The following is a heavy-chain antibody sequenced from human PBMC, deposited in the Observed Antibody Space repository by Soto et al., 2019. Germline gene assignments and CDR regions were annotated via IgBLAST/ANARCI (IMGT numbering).Heavy chain of an antibody. CDR2: MSYDGTNE. Sequence: VGSLRLSCAASGFTFSSYAMQWVRQAPGKGLEWVALMSYDGTNEYYADSVKGRFTISRDNSKNMLFLQINSLRAEDTAVYYCGKDLHHSSGYFFTVRLNAMDVWAQGTTVTVSS. V-gene: IGHV3-30*18. CDR3: GKDLHHSSGYFFTVRLNAMDV. D-gene: IGHD3-22*01. J-gene: IGHJ6*01. CDR1: GFTFSSYA.